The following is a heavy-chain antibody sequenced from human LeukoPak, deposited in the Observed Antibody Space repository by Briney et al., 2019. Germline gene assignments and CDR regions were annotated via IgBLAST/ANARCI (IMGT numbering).Heavy chain of an antibody. CDR3: AKGYNHAYEY. V-gene: IGHV3-53*01. Sequence: GGSLRLSCAASGFSVSSSYMSWVRQAPGKGLEWVSLIYSGGSTYYAASVKGRFTISRDNSKNTLYLQMNSLSPEDTAVYYCAKGYNHAYEYWGQGTLVTVSS. J-gene: IGHJ4*02. CDR1: GFSVSSSY. CDR2: IYSGGST. D-gene: IGHD5-18*01.